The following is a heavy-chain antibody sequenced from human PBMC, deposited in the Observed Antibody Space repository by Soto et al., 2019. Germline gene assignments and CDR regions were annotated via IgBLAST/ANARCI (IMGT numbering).Heavy chain of an antibody. CDR2: IAWNSDII. D-gene: IGHD3-10*01. CDR3: GKDHYGSPLYRLDF. Sequence: SLRLSCAASGFSFEDYAMHWVRQAPGKGLEWVSGIAWNSDIIGYADSVKGRFTISRDNGKNSLYLQMNSLRPEDTALYYCGKDHYGSPLYRLDFWGKGSTVTVAS. CDR1: GFSFEDYA. J-gene: IGHJ6*04. V-gene: IGHV3-9*01.